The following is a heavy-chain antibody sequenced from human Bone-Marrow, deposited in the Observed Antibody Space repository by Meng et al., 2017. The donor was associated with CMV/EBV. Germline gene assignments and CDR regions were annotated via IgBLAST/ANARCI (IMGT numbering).Heavy chain of an antibody. CDR3: ARAGNWNYRNYFDY. J-gene: IGHJ4*02. V-gene: IGHV4-61*01. D-gene: IGHD1-7*01. CDR1: AGSVNSGSYY. Sequence: AGSVNSGSYYWSWIRQPPGKGLEYIGHFYSGGSTNYNPSLKCRVTISVDTSKNQFSLKLISVTAADTAVYFCARAGNWNYRNYFDYWGQGALVTVSS. CDR2: FYSGGST.